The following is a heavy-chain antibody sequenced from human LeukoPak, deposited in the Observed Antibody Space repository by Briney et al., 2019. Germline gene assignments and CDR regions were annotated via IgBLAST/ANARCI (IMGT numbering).Heavy chain of an antibody. Sequence: PGGSLRLSCAASGFTFSNYGMQGVRQAPGKGPEWVTLLSYDGNIQYYADSVKGRFTISRDNSKNTVSLQMNSLRPEDTAVYYCAKLLHDFGDTPHYYGMDVWGQGTTVTVSS. V-gene: IGHV3-30*18. D-gene: IGHD4-17*01. CDR2: LSYDGNIQ. J-gene: IGHJ6*02. CDR1: GFTFSNYG. CDR3: AKLLHDFGDTPHYYGMDV.